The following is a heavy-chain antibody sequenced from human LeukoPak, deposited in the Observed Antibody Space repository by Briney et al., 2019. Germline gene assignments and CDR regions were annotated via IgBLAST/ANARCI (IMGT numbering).Heavy chain of an antibody. D-gene: IGHD4-17*01. V-gene: IGHV3-7*01. CDR1: GFTFSSYW. CDR2: IKQDASET. Sequence: PGGSLRLSCAASGFTFSSYWMSWVRQAPGKGLEWMASIKQDASETRYVDSVKGRVTILRDNTETSLFLHMNSLRAEDTAVYYCARYGLGDTFDIWGHGTVVSVSS. J-gene: IGHJ3*02. CDR3: ARYGLGDTFDI.